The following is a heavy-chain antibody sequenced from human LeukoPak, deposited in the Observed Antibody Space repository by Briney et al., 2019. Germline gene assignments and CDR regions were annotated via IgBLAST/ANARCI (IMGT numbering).Heavy chain of an antibody. V-gene: IGHV1-18*01. Sequence: ASVKVPCKASGYTFSSYGISWVRQAPGQGLEWMGWISAYNGNTNYAQKFQERVTITRDMSTSTAYMELSSLRSEDTAVYYCAADFGDSSGYRFDYWGQGTLVTVSS. CDR1: GYTFSSYG. CDR3: AADFGDSSGYRFDY. J-gene: IGHJ4*02. CDR2: ISAYNGNT. D-gene: IGHD3-22*01.